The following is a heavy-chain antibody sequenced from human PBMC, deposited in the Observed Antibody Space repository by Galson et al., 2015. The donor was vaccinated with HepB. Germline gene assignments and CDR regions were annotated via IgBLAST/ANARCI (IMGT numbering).Heavy chain of an antibody. CDR1: GGSISSGGYY. J-gene: IGHJ6*02. V-gene: IGHV4-31*03. Sequence: TLSLTCTVSGGSISSGGYYWSWIRQHPGKGLEWIGYIYYSGSTYYNPSLKSRVTISVDTSKNQFSLKLSSVTAADTAVYYCARDYGPSYYYGMDVWGQGTTVTVSS. CDR2: IYYSGST. CDR3: ARDYGPSYYYGMDV. D-gene: IGHD3-16*01.